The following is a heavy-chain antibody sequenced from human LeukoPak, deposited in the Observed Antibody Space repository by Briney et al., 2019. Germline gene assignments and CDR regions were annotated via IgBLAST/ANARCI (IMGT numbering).Heavy chain of an antibody. CDR1: GGSISSGSYY. Sequence: SQTLSLTCTVSGGSISSGSYYWSWIRQPAGKGLEWIGRIYTSGSTNYSPSLKSRVTISVDTSKNQFSLKLSSVTAADTAVYYCAREGTTVVYDWGQGTLVTVSS. V-gene: IGHV4-61*02. CDR3: AREGTTVVYD. J-gene: IGHJ4*02. D-gene: IGHD4-23*01. CDR2: IYTSGST.